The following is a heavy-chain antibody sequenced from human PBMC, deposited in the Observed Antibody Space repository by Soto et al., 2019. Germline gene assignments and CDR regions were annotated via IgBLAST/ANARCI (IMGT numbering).Heavy chain of an antibody. V-gene: IGHV4-39*01. CDR3: VSQQTTVITQAYFDY. D-gene: IGHD4-4*01. CDR1: GGSVTNSGYD. CDR2: VYYRGRS. Sequence: XTLSLTGTVSGGSVTNSGYDWGWIRQSPGKGLGWLGSVYYRGRSYSKSSFKSRVTISVDTSKNQFSLNLNSVNASDTAVYFCVSQQTTVITQAYFDYWGTGALVTVS. J-gene: IGHJ4*02.